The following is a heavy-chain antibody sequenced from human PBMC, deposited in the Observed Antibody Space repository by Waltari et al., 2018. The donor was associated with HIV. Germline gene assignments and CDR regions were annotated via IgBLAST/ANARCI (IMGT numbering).Heavy chain of an antibody. V-gene: IGHV1-69*04. CDR3: ARVVEMATTNYYYYGMDV. D-gene: IGHD5-12*01. CDR2: IIPILGIA. J-gene: IGHJ6*02. Sequence: QVQLVQSGAEVKKPGSPVKVSCKASGGTFSSYAISWVRQAPGQGLEWMGRIIPILGIANYAQKFQGRVTITADKSTSTAYMELSSLRSEDTAVYYCARVVEMATTNYYYYGMDVWGQGTTVTVSS. CDR1: GGTFSSYA.